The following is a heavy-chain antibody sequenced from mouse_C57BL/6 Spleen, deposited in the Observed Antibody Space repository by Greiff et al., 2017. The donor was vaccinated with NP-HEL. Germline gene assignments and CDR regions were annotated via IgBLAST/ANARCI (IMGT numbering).Heavy chain of an antibody. CDR2: IDPSDSYT. CDR3: ARGDGSPYWYFDV. CDR1: GYTFTSYW. D-gene: IGHD1-1*01. Sequence: QVQLQQPGAELVMPGASVKLSCKASGYTFTSYWMHWVKQRPGQGLEWIGEIDPSDSYTNYNQKFKGKSTLTVDKSSSTAYMQLSSLTSEDSAVYYGARGDGSPYWYFDVWGTGTTVTVSS. J-gene: IGHJ1*03. V-gene: IGHV1-69*01.